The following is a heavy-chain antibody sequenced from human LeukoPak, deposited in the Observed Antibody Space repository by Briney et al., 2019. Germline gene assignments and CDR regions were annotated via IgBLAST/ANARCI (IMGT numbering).Heavy chain of an antibody. Sequence: SGGSLRLSCAASGFTFNSYSMNWVRQAPGKGLEWVGNIKQDGSEKYYVDSVKGRFTISRDNARNSLYLQMNSLRAEDTAVYYCARNGAPVVTAITPYYYYMDVWGKGTTVTVSS. D-gene: IGHD2-21*02. CDR3: ARNGAPVVTAITPYYYYMDV. CDR1: GFTFNSYS. V-gene: IGHV3-7*01. J-gene: IGHJ6*03. CDR2: IKQDGSEK.